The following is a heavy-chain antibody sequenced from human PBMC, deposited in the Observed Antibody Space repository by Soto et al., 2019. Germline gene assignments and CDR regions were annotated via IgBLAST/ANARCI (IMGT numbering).Heavy chain of an antibody. J-gene: IGHJ4*02. CDR3: AGEGALATFGVV. CDR2: VYYGGST. V-gene: IGHV4-59*01. Sequence: SETLSLTCTVSGDSIRSYYWTWIRQPPGRGLEWIGHVYYGGSTNYNPSLQSRVTISLDTSKNQFSLRLTSMTAADAAVYYCAGEGALATFGVVWGQGTRVTVSS. CDR1: GDSIRSYY. D-gene: IGHD3-3*01.